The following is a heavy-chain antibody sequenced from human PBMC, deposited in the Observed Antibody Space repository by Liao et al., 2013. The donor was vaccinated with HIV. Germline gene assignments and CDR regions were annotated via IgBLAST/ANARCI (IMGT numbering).Heavy chain of an antibody. J-gene: IGHJ5*02. Sequence: QVQLQESGPGLVKPSETLSLTCSVSGDSISGDYWSWIRQPPGRGLEWIGYIYHSGSTKYNPSLMSRVTISLDTSKNQFSLNLKSVTAADTAVYFCAKGGPSGGGGCVLLTTWGRG. CDR2: IYHSGST. V-gene: IGHV4-59*01. CDR3: AKGGPSGGGGCVLLTT. CDR1: GDSISGDY. D-gene: IGHD2-15*01.